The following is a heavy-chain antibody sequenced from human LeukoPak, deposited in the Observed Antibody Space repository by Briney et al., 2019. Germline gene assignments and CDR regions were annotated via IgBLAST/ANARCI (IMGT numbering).Heavy chain of an antibody. J-gene: IGHJ4*02. CDR2: ISAYNGNT. Sequence: GASVKVSCKASGYTFTSYGISWVRQAPGQGLEWMGWISAYNGNTNYAQKLQGRVTMTTDTSTSTAYMELRSLRSDDTAVYYCARDHRDYGDYWLDYWGQGALVTVSS. V-gene: IGHV1-18*01. CDR3: ARDHRDYGDYWLDY. CDR1: GYTFTSYG. D-gene: IGHD4-17*01.